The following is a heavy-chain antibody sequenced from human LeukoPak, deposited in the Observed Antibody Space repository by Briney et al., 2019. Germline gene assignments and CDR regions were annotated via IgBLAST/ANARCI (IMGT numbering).Heavy chain of an antibody. V-gene: IGHV1-69*13. CDR2: IIPIFGTA. CDR1: GGTFSSYA. D-gene: IGHD2-2*01. Sequence: FSVTVSCKASGGTFSSYAISWVRPAPGQGLEWMGGIIPIFGTANYAQKFQGRVTITADESTSTAYMELSSLRSEDTAVYYCARENEVCSSTSCYSDWGQGTLVSVSS. J-gene: IGHJ4*02. CDR3: ARENEVCSSTSCYSD.